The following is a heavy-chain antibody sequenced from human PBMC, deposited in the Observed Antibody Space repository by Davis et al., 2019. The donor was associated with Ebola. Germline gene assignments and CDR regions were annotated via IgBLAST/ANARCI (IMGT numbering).Heavy chain of an antibody. D-gene: IGHD3-10*01. CDR2: IYHTGDT. CDR3: VGGYNFDY. V-gene: IGHV4-34*01. J-gene: IGHJ4*02. CDR1: GGSFSAYY. Sequence: MPGGSLRLSCAVDGGSFSAYYWSWIRQPPGKGLEWIGEIYHTGDTNYNPSLKSRVTISADTSKNQVALKLSSVTAADTATYHCVGGYNFDYWGQGVQVIVSS.